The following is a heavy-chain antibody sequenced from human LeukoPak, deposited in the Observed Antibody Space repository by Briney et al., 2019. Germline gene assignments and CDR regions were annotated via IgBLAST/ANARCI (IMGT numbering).Heavy chain of an antibody. D-gene: IGHD6-13*01. Sequence: GESLKISCKGSGYSFPTYWIGWVRQMPGKGLERMGIIYPGDSDTRYSPSFQGQVTISADKSINTAYLQWSSLKASDTAIYYCARDLRAAASPGMDVWGQGTTVTVSS. CDR1: GYSFPTYW. CDR2: IYPGDSDT. J-gene: IGHJ6*02. V-gene: IGHV5-51*01. CDR3: ARDLRAAASPGMDV.